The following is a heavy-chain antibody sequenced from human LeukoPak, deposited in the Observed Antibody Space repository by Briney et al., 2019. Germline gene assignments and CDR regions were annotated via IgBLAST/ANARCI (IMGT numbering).Heavy chain of an antibody. CDR1: GFTFDDYG. D-gene: IGHD5-18*01. Sequence: GGSLRLSCPTSGFTFDDYGMTWVRQAPGKGLEWVSGINWNGRSTGYADSVKGRFTISRDNAKNSLYLQMNSLRAEDTALYHCARVRGYTYGLSGDLYFFDYWGQGTLVTVSS. CDR2: INWNGRST. CDR3: ARVRGYTYGLSGDLYFFDY. V-gene: IGHV3-20*01. J-gene: IGHJ4*02.